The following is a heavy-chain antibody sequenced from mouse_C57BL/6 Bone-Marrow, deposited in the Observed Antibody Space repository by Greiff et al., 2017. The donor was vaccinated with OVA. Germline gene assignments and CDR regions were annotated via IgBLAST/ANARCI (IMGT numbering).Heavy chain of an antibody. CDR1: GYTFTDYN. J-gene: IGHJ4*01. CDR2: INPNNGGT. V-gene: IGHV1-18*01. D-gene: IGHD1-1*01. CDR3: ARGTTVVTTNAMDY. Sequence: EVQLQESGPELAKPGASVKISCKASGYTFTDYNMDWVKQSHGKSLEWIGDINPNNGGTNYNQKFKGKATLTVDKSSSTAYMELRSLTSEDTAVYYCARGTTVVTTNAMDYWGQGTSVTVSS.